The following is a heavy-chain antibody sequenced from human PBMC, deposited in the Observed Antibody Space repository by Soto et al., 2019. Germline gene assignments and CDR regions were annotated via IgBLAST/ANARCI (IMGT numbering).Heavy chain of an antibody. CDR2: ISGSGGST. D-gene: IGHD3-10*01. CDR1: GWTLSSYA. J-gene: IGHJ6*02. CDR3: AKDAYYYGSGSYYYYYYGMDV. Sequence: GGSLPLSCAGSGWTLSSYAMRWVRQAKGKGLEWVSAISGSGGSTYYADSVKGRFTISRDNSKNTLYLRMNSLRAEDTAVYYCAKDAYYYGSGSYYYYYYGMDVWGQGTTVTVSS. V-gene: IGHV3-23*01.